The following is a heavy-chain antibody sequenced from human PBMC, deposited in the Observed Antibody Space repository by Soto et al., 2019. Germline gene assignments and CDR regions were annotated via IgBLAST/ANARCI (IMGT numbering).Heavy chain of an antibody. D-gene: IGHD3-3*01. J-gene: IGHJ6*02. Sequence: QVQLVQSGAEVKKPGASVKVSCKASGYTFTSYDINWVRQATGQGLEWMGWMNPNSGNTGYAQKFQGRVTMTSNTSISTAEMELSSLKYEDTDVYYCARGLGDVVPIFGCRDVWGQGTTVTVSS. CDR1: GYTFTSYD. CDR2: MNPNSGNT. V-gene: IGHV1-8*01. CDR3: ARGLGDVVPIFGCRDV.